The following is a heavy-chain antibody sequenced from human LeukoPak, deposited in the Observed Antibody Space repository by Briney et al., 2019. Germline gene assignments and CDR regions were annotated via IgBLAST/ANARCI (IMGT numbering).Heavy chain of an antibody. V-gene: IGHV4-39*02. CDR3: ARDRDSSGYSLGWFDP. Sequence: KPSETLSLTCTVSGGSISSSSYYWGWIRQPPGKGLEWIGTIYYSGSTYYNPSLKSRVTISVDTSKKQFSLKLSSVTAADTAVYYCARDRDSSGYSLGWFDPWGQGTLVTVSS. D-gene: IGHD3-22*01. CDR2: IYYSGST. CDR1: GGSISSSSYY. J-gene: IGHJ5*02.